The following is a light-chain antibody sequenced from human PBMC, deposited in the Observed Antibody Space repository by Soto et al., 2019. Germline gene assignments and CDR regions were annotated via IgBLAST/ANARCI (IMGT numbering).Light chain of an antibody. CDR3: SSYSTSSSPHVL. Sequence: QLVLTQPLSVSASPGQRVTISCSGGSSNIGSNTVAWYQHLPGTAPPRLIFTAGQRPSGVPGRFSGSKSGTSASLAISGLQSEDEAYYYCSSYSTSSSPHVLFGGGTKLTVL. J-gene: IGLJ2*01. V-gene: IGLV1-44*01. CDR1: SSNIGSNT. CDR2: TAG.